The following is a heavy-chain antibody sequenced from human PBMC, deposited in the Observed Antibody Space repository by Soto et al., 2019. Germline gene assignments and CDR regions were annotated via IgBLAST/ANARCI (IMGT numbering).Heavy chain of an antibody. V-gene: IGHV3-9*01. J-gene: IGHJ6*02. Sequence: EVQLVESGGGLVQPGRSLRLSCVASGFTFDDYAMHWVRQAPGKGLEWVSGINWNSGSIGYADSVKGRFTVSRDNAKNSLYRQMNSLRAEDTALYYCASNFNPYYYCYGLDVWGQGATVTVSS. CDR1: GFTFDDYA. CDR2: INWNSGSI. CDR3: ASNFNPYYYCYGLDV.